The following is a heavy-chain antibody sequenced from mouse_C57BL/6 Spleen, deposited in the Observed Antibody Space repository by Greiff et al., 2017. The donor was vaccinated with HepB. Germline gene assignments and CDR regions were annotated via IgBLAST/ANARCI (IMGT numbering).Heavy chain of an antibody. Sequence: QVQLQQPGAELVKPGASVKLSCKASGYTFTSYWMQWVKQRPGQGLEWIGEIDPSDSYTNYNQKFKGKATLTVDTSSSTAYMQLSSLTSEDSAVYYCARKGEIYYGNPTGTDDWYFDVWGTGTTVTVSS. CDR2: IDPSDSYT. CDR3: ARKGEIYYGNPTGTDDWYFDV. J-gene: IGHJ1*03. D-gene: IGHD2-1*01. CDR1: GYTFTSYW. V-gene: IGHV1-50*01.